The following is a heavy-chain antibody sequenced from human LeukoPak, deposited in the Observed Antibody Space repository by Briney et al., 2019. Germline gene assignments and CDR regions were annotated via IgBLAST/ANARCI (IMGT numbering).Heavy chain of an antibody. Sequence: GASVKVSRTVSGYTLTELSMHWVRQAPGRGLEWMGVFDPEDGETIYTQKFQGRVTMTEDTSTDTAYMELSSLRSEDTAVYYCATATPSDYGANRQYAFDFWGQGTMVTVSS. J-gene: IGHJ3*01. V-gene: IGHV1-24*01. CDR2: FDPEDGET. CDR3: ATATPSDYGANRQYAFDF. CDR1: GYTLTELS. D-gene: IGHD4-23*01.